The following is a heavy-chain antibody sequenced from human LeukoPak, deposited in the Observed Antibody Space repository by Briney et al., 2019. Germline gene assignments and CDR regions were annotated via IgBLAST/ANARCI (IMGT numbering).Heavy chain of an antibody. CDR1: EFIFSNYW. J-gene: IGHJ5*02. V-gene: IGHV3-7*01. D-gene: IGHD3-10*01. CDR3: ARERGSGSYHPFDP. CDR2: IRDDGGHK. Sequence: GGSLRLSCIASEFIFSNYWMTWVRQSPGRGLEWVASIRDDGGHKGYIDSVKGRFSVSRDNAKNSLYLQMNSLRAEDTAVYYCARERGSGSYHPFDPWGQGTLATVSS.